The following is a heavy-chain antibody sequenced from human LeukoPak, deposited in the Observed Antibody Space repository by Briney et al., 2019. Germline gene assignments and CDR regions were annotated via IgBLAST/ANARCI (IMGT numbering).Heavy chain of an antibody. Sequence: GGSLRLSCAASGFTFSSYSMNWVRQAPGKGLEWVSSISSSSSYIYYADSVKGRFTISRDNAKNSLYLQMNSLRAEDTALYYCARDGGYYDSSGYYLDYWGQGTLVTVSS. V-gene: IGHV3-21*04. CDR2: ISSSSSYI. J-gene: IGHJ4*02. CDR1: GFTFSSYS. D-gene: IGHD3-22*01. CDR3: ARDGGYYDSSGYYLDY.